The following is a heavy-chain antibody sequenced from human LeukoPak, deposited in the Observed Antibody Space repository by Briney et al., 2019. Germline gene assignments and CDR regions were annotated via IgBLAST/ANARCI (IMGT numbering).Heavy chain of an antibody. V-gene: IGHV1-69*04. Sequence: SVKVSCKASGGTFSSYAISWVRQAPGQGLEWMGRIIPIFGIANYAQKSQGRVTITADKSTSTAYMELSSLRSEDTAVYYCARGRTHYYDSSGYVAWFDPWGQGTLVTVSS. D-gene: IGHD3-22*01. CDR3: ARGRTHYYDSSGYVAWFDP. CDR1: GGTFSSYA. J-gene: IGHJ5*02. CDR2: IIPIFGIA.